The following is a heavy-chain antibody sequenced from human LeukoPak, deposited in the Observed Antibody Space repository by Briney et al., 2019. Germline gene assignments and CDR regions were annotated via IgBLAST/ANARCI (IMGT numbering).Heavy chain of an antibody. J-gene: IGHJ4*02. CDR3: ARDITVDDLLTGPPPSSFGY. D-gene: IGHD3-9*01. CDR2: INADNGVA. CDR1: GYTFTGYF. Sequence: ASVKVSCKTSGYTFTGYFIHWVRQAPGQGLEWIGLINADNGVANYAQKFQGRVTLTRDTSINTAYLELTSLTSEDTAIYFCARDITVDDLLTGPPPSSFGYWGQGALVPVSS. V-gene: IGHV1-2*02.